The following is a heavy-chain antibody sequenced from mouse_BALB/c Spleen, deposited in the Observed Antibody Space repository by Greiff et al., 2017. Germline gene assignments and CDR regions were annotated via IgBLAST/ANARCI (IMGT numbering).Heavy chain of an antibody. CDR2: ISSGGGST. Sequence: EVQRVESGGGLVKPGGSLKLSCAASGFAFSSYDMSWVRQTPEKRLEWVAYISSGGGSTYYPDTVKGRFTISRDNAKNTLYLQMSSLKSEDTAMYYCARVYYRYERSYFDYWGQGTTLTVSS. CDR1: GFAFSSYD. D-gene: IGHD2-14*01. J-gene: IGHJ2*01. V-gene: IGHV5-12-1*01. CDR3: ARVYYRYERSYFDY.